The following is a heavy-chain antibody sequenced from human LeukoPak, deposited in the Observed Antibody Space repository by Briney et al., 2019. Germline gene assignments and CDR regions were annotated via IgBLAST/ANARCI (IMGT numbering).Heavy chain of an antibody. V-gene: IGHV3-21*01. Sequence: GGSLRLSWAASAFTFSSYSMNWVRHAPARGLEWVSSISSISSYIYYADSVKGRFTISRDNAKNSLYLQMNSLRADDTAVYYCARDALGFDYWGRGTLVPVSS. J-gene: IGHJ4*02. CDR1: AFTFSSYS. CDR2: ISSISSYI. CDR3: ARDALGFDY. D-gene: IGHD3-16*01.